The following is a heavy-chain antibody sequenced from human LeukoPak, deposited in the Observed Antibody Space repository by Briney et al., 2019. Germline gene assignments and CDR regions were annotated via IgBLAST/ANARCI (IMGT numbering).Heavy chain of an antibody. Sequence: GGSLRLSCAASGFTFSSYAMTWVRQAPGKGLEWVSSISGSGGTTYYADSVKGRVTISRDNSNNTLYLQMNSLRAEDTAVYYCARDRGSSWYPTYYFDYWGQGTLVTVSS. CDR1: GFTFSSYA. D-gene: IGHD6-13*01. V-gene: IGHV3-23*01. CDR2: ISGSGGTT. J-gene: IGHJ4*02. CDR3: ARDRGSSWYPTYYFDY.